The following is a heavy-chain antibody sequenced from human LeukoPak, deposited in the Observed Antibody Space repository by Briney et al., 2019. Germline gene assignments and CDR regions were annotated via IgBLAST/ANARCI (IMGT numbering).Heavy chain of an antibody. CDR2: ISAYNGNT. V-gene: IGHV1-18*01. D-gene: IGHD3-22*01. CDR1: GHTFPSYG. Sequence: SVGLPYNSSGHTFPSYGIRCVPQAPGQALEWVGWISAYNGNTNYAQKLQGRVTMTTDTSTSTAYMELRSLRSDDTAVYYCARVYYYDSSGYYYWGQGTLVTVSS. J-gene: IGHJ4*02. CDR3: ARVYYYDSSGYYY.